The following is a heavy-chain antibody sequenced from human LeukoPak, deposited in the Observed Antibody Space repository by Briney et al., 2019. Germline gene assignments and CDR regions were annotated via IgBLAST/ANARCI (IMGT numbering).Heavy chain of an antibody. J-gene: IGHJ4*02. D-gene: IGHD1-26*01. Sequence: SETLSLTCTVSGGSISSSSYYWGWIRQPPGKGLEWIGSIYYSGSTYYNPSLKSRVTISVDTSKNQFSLKLSSVTAADTAVYYCARVVVGAINFDYWGQGTLVTVSS. V-gene: IGHV4-39*07. CDR3: ARVVVGAINFDY. CDR1: GGSISSSSYY. CDR2: IYYSGST.